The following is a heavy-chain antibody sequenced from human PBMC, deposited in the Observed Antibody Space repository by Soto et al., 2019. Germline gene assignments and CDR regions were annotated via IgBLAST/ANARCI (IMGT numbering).Heavy chain of an antibody. CDR1: GFTFSSYG. Sequence: GGSLRLSCAASGFTFSSYGMHWVRQAPGKGLEWVAVIWYDGSNKYYADSVKGRFTISRDNSKNTLYLQMNSLRAEDTAVYYCARDNGDYDILTGYYPLYYFDYWGQGTLVTVSS. CDR3: ARDNGDYDILTGYYPLYYFDY. V-gene: IGHV3-33*01. J-gene: IGHJ4*02. D-gene: IGHD3-9*01. CDR2: IWYDGSNK.